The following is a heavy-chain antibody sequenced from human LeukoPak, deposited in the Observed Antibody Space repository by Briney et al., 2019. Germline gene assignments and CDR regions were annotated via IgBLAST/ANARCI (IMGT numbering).Heavy chain of an antibody. D-gene: IGHD1-14*01. J-gene: IGHJ4*02. CDR1: GFRFSSFW. CDR2: MNEDGTTT. Sequence: GGPMRLSCAASGFRFSSFWMHGVRQAPGKGLVWVTDMNEDGTTTRYADSVKGRFTISRDNAKNTLYLKINNLRAEDTAVYFCARGGVNPVDHWGQGTLVTVSS. V-gene: IGHV3-74*01. CDR3: ARGGVNPVDH.